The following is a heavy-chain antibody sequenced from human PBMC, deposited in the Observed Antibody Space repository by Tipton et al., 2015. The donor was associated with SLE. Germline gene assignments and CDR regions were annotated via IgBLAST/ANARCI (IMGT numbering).Heavy chain of an antibody. V-gene: IGHV3-9*01. D-gene: IGHD1-26*01. J-gene: IGHJ3*02. CDR3: ARVSGSYYFSYYDAFDI. Sequence: SLRLSCEASGFTFDDYVMHWVRQVPGKGLEWVAGVSWNSGRTSYADSVMGRFTLSRDNAKNSLYLQMSSLRAEDTALYYCARVSGSYYFSYYDAFDIWGQGTMVTVSS. CDR1: GFTFDDYV. CDR2: VSWNSGRT.